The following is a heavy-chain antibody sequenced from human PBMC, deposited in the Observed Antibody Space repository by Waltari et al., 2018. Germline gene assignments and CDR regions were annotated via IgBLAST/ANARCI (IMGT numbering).Heavy chain of an antibody. V-gene: IGHV1-24*01. J-gene: IGHJ4*02. CDR1: GYTLTELS. D-gene: IGHD3-22*01. Sequence: QVQLVQSGAAVKKPGASVTVSCKVSGYTLTELSMPWVRQAPGKGLEWMGGFDPEDGETIYAQKFQGRVTMTEDTSTDTAYMELSSLRSEDTAVYYCASLVKNYYDSSGYSDWGQGTLVTVSS. CDR3: ASLVKNYYDSSGYSD. CDR2: FDPEDGET.